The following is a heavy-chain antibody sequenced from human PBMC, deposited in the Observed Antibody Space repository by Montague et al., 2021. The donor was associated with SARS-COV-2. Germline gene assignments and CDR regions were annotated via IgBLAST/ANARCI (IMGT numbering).Heavy chain of an antibody. V-gene: IGHV4-39*07. J-gene: IGHJ2*01. D-gene: IGHD6-6*01. CDR3: ARLRSSSNWYFDL. CDR2: IYYSGST. CDR1: GGSISTSPYF. Sequence: SETLSLTCTVSGGSISTSPYFWGWIRQPPGKGLEWIGSIYYSGSTYYNPSLKSRVAISIDTSENQFSLKLSSVTAADTAVYYCARLRSSSNWYFDLWGRGTLVTVSS.